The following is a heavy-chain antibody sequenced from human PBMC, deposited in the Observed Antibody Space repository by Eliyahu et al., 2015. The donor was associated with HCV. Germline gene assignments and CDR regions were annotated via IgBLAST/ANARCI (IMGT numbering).Heavy chain of an antibody. CDR3: ATEVRPRSHSFDL. V-gene: IGHV4-34*01. Sequence: QVHLQQWGAGLLKSSETLSLXCAVYGGSFSDXYWXWXRQPPGKGLXWIGQINHSGSTNYNPSLKSRVTMSVDTSKNQFSLMLNSMTAADTAVYYCATEVRPRSHSFDLWGQGTLVTVSS. D-gene: IGHD2-15*01. CDR2: INHSGST. CDR1: GGSFSDXY. J-gene: IGHJ3*01.